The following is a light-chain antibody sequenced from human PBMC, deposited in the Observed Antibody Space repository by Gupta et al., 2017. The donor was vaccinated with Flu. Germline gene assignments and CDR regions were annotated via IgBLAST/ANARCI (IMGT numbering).Light chain of an antibody. Sequence: PSSLSASVGDRVTITCRASQEIRNDLGWFQQRPGKAPKRLIYTASKVQSGVPSRFSGSGSGTEFTLTISSRQPDDFATYYCRQQNSYPLTFGGGTKVEIK. J-gene: IGKJ4*01. V-gene: IGKV1-17*01. CDR3: RQQNSYPLT. CDR2: TAS. CDR1: QEIRND.